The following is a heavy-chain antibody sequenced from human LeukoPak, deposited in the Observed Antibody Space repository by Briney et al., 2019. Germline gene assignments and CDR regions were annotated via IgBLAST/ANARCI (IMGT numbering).Heavy chain of an antibody. D-gene: IGHD2-15*01. CDR1: GYSFTTYW. CDR2: IYPGDADT. CDR3: ARLRGSCYSGCYNYYYMDV. Sequence: GEALKISCKGSGYSFTTYWIGWVRQMPGKGLEGMGIIYPGDADTRYSPSFQGQVTISADKSISTAYLQWSSLKASDTAMYYCARLRGSCYSGCYNYYYMDVWGKGTTVTVSS. V-gene: IGHV5-51*01. J-gene: IGHJ6*03.